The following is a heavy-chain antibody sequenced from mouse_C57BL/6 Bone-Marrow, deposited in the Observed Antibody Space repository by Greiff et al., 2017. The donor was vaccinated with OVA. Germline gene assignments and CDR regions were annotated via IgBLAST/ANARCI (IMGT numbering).Heavy chain of an antibody. CDR3: AIYYGIDYAMDY. V-gene: IGHV1-82*01. Sequence: VQLQQSGPELVKPGASVKISCKASGYAFSSSWMNWVKQRPGKGLEWIGRIYPGDGDTNYNGKFKGKATLTAEKSSSTAYMQLSSLTSEDSAVYFCAIYYGIDYAMDYWGQGTSVTVSS. CDR1: GYAFSSSW. CDR2: IYPGDGDT. D-gene: IGHD1-1*01. J-gene: IGHJ4*01.